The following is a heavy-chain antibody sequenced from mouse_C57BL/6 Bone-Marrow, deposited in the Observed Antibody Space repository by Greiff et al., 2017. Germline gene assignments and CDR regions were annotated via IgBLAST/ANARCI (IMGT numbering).Heavy chain of an antibody. CDR2: ISNGGGST. CDR3: ARHYYGSSSLAY. CDR1: GFTFSDYY. V-gene: IGHV5-12*01. Sequence: EVQVVESGGGLVQPGGSLKLSCAASGFTFSDYYMYWVRQTPEKRLEWVAYISNGGGSTYYPDTVKGRFTISRDNAKNPLYLQMSRLKSEDTAMYYCARHYYGSSSLAYWGQGTLVTVSA. J-gene: IGHJ3*01. D-gene: IGHD1-1*01.